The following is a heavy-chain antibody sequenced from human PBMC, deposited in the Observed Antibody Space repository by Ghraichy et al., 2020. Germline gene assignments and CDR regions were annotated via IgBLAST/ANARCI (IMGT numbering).Heavy chain of an antibody. Sequence: GESLNISCAASGFTFSSYSMNWVRQAPGKGLEWVSSISSSSSYIYYADSVKGRFTISRDNAKNSLYLQMNSLRAEDTAVYYCARDRYCSGGSCYSAYTPFDYWGQGTLVTVSS. V-gene: IGHV3-21*01. CDR1: GFTFSSYS. J-gene: IGHJ4*02. CDR2: ISSSSSYI. CDR3: ARDRYCSGGSCYSAYTPFDY. D-gene: IGHD2-15*01.